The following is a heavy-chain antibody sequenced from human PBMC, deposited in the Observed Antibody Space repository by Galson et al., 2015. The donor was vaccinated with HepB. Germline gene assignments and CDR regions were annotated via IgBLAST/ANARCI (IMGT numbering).Heavy chain of an antibody. CDR2: FDPEDGET. CDR3: ATGAHYGSGSYYNGWFDP. CDR1: GYTLTELS. J-gene: IGHJ5*02. V-gene: IGHV1-24*01. Sequence: SVKVSCKVSGYTLTELSMHWVRQAPGKGLEWMGGFDPEDGETIYAQKFQGRVTMTEDTSTDTAYMELSSLRSEDTAVYYCATGAHYGSGSYYNGWFDPWGQGPLVPVSS. D-gene: IGHD3-10*01.